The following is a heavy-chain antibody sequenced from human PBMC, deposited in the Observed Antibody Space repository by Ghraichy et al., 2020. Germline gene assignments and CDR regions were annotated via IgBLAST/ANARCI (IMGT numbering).Heavy chain of an antibody. CDR3: AKWFSGWSRGVEY. CDR1: GFTFSSYA. V-gene: IGHV3-23*01. CDR2: ISGSGNTA. Sequence: GGSLRLSCAPSGFTFSSYAMTWVRQAPGKGLEWVSIISGSGNTAYYADSVKGRFTISRDNSKNTLYLQMNSLRVEDTAIYYCAKWFSGWSRGVEYWGRGTLVTVSS. J-gene: IGHJ4*02. D-gene: IGHD6-19*01.